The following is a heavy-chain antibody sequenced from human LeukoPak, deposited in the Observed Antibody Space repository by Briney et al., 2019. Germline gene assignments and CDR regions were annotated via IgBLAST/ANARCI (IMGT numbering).Heavy chain of an antibody. Sequence: GGSLTLSCAASGFTFSRYWKTWLRQATGKGLEWVANIKRDGSEKYYVGYVMGRFLISKDNDKNSLFLQMNSLRAQDTAVYYCVRPHSISGDDAFDIWGHGKMGSVSS. CDR1: GFTFSRYW. CDR3: VRPHSISGDDAFDI. V-gene: IGHV3-7*01. CDR2: IKRDGSEK. D-gene: IGHD3-3*01. J-gene: IGHJ3*02.